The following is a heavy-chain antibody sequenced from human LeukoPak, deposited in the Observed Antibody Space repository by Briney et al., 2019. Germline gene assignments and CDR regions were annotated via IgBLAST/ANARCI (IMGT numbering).Heavy chain of an antibody. CDR3: AKDYDSSGWAAFDI. J-gene: IGHJ3*02. D-gene: IGHD3-22*01. V-gene: IGHV3-33*06. CDR1: GFTFRSYG. CDR2: IWYDGSNK. Sequence: GRSLRLSCAASGFTFRSYGMHWVRQAPGKGLEWVAIIWYDGSNKYYTDSVKGRFTISKDNSKNTLYLQMNSLRAEDTAVYYCAKDYDSSGWAAFDIWGQGTMVTVSS.